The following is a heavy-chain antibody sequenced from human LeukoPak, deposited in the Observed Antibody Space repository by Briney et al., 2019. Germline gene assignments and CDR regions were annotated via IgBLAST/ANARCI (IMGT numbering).Heavy chain of an antibody. Sequence: SQTLSLTCTVSGASISSDSYYWSWIRQPAGKGLEWIGRISASGRRNYNPSLQSRVIISIDTSKNQFSLKLTSMTAADTAVYYCARVGGFYDWLGNFYYMDVWGKGTTVTVSS. J-gene: IGHJ6*03. CDR3: ARVGGFYDWLGNFYYMDV. CDR1: GASISSDSYY. D-gene: IGHD3-9*01. CDR2: ISASGRR. V-gene: IGHV4-61*02.